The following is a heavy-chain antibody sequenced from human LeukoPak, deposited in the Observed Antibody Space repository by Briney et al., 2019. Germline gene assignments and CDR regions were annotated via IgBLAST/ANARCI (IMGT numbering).Heavy chain of an antibody. D-gene: IGHD3-10*01. CDR3: ARVVRGVIGYYFDY. CDR2: IYYSGST. J-gene: IGHJ4*02. V-gene: IGHV4-59*08. Sequence: KTSETLSLTCTVSGGSISSYYWSWIRQPPGKGLEWIGYIYYSGSTNYNPSLKSRVTITVDTSKNQFSLKLSSVTAADTAVYYCARVVRGVIGYYFDYWGQGTLVTVSS. CDR1: GGSISSYY.